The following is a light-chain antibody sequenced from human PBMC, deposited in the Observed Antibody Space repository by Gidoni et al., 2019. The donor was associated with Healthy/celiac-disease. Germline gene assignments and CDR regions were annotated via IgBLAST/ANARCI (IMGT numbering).Light chain of an antibody. Sequence: DIVMTHSPLSLPVTPGEPASISCRSSQSLLHSNGYNYLDWYLQKPGQSPQLLIDLGSNRASGVPDRFSGSGSGTDFTLKISRVEAEDVGVYYCMQALQTPYTFGQGTKLEIK. CDR1: QSLLHSNGYNY. J-gene: IGKJ2*01. CDR2: LGS. V-gene: IGKV2-28*01. CDR3: MQALQTPYT.